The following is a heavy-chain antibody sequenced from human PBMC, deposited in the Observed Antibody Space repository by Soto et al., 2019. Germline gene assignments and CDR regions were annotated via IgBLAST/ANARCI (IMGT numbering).Heavy chain of an antibody. CDR2: ISPNHGKA. J-gene: IGHJ3*02. D-gene: IGHD3-22*01. Sequence: SVKVSCKASGYTFTSYGISWVRQAPGQGLEWMGRISPNHGKANYAQKFQGRVTITTDKSTSTAYMELSSLRSEDTAVYYCASRYYYDSSGYYTDAFDIWGQGTMVTVSS. CDR1: GYTFTSYG. CDR3: ASRYYYDSSGYYTDAFDI. V-gene: IGHV1-69*04.